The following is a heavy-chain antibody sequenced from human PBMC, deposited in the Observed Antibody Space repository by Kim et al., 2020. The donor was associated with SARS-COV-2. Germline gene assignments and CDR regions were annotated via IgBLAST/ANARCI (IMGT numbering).Heavy chain of an antibody. CDR1: GGSISSSSYY. D-gene: IGHD2-21*01. V-gene: IGHV4-39*01. Sequence: SETLSLTCTVSGGSISSSSYYWGWIRQPPGKGLEWIGGIYYSGSTYYNPSLKSRVTISVDTSKNQFSLKLSSVTAADTAVYYCARQLSHIVVVNAIQWWFDPWGQGTLVTVSS. CDR3: ARQLSHIVVVNAIQWWFDP. CDR2: IYYSGST. J-gene: IGHJ5*02.